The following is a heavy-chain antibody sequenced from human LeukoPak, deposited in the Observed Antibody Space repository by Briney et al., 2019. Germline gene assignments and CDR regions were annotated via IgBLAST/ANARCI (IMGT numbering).Heavy chain of an antibody. CDR3: ARFMATVSINYFDY. CDR2: IYRGRST. CDR1: GFTVSSNY. D-gene: IGHD4-17*01. J-gene: IGHJ4*02. Sequence: GGSLILSCAASGFTVSSNYMSWVRQAPGKGLGWVSFIYRGRSTYYADSGKGRFTISRDNSKNTLYLQRKRLRAEDTAVYYRARFMATVSINYFDYWGQGTLVTVSS. V-gene: IGHV3-66*01.